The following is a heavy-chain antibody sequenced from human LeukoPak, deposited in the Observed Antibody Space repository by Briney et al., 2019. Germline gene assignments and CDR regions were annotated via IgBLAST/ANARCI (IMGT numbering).Heavy chain of an antibody. CDR3: ARSRSAGY. Sequence: GGSLRLSCAASGFTYSSYWMSWVRQAPGKGLEWVANIKRDGSEKYYVDSMKGRFTISRDNAKNSLYLQMDSLRAEDTAVYYCARSRSAGYWGQGTPVTVSS. J-gene: IGHJ4*02. CDR2: IKRDGSEK. V-gene: IGHV3-7*01. CDR1: GFTYSSYW.